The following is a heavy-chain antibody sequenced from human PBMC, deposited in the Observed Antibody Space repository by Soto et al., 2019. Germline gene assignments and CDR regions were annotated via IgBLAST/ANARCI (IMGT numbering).Heavy chain of an antibody. CDR3: ARGRSSEYYDFWSGVGPYQSYFDY. V-gene: IGHV4-31*03. CDR2: IYYSGST. D-gene: IGHD3-3*01. CDR1: GGSISSGGYY. Sequence: SETLSLTCTVSGGSISSGGYYWSWIRQHPGKCLEWIGYIYYSGSTYYNPSLKSRVTISVDTSKNQFSLKLSSVTAADTAVYYCARGRSSEYYDFWSGVGPYQSYFDYWGQGTLVTVYS. J-gene: IGHJ4*02.